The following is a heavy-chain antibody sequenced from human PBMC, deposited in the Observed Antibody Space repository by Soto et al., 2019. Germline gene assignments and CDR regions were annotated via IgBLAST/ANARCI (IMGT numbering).Heavy chain of an antibody. CDR2: IYYSGST. Sequence: QVQLQESGPGLVKPSQTLSLTCTVSGGSISSGGYYWSWIRQHPGKGLEWIGYIYYSGSTYYNPSLKSRVTISVDTSKNQFSLKLSSVTAADTAVYYCASLAVAMVRGVISWFDPWGQGTLVTVSS. J-gene: IGHJ5*02. D-gene: IGHD3-10*01. V-gene: IGHV4-31*03. CDR1: GGSISSGGYY. CDR3: ASLAVAMVRGVISWFDP.